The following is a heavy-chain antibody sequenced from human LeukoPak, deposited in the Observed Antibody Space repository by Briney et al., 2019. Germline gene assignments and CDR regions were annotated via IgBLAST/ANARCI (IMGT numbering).Heavy chain of an antibody. CDR1: GGSFSGYY. Sequence: KTSETLSLTRAVYGGSFSGYYWSWIRQPPGKGLEWIGEINHSGSTNYNPSLKSRVTISVDTSKNQFSLKLSSVTAADTAVYYCARGSSGSYYFDYWGQGTLVTVSS. CDR3: ARGSSGSYYFDY. D-gene: IGHD1-26*01. V-gene: IGHV4-34*01. CDR2: INHSGST. J-gene: IGHJ4*02.